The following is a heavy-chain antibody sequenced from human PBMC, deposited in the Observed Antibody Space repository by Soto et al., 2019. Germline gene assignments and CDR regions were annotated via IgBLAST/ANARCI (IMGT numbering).Heavy chain of an antibody. CDR2: IHYGGAT. Sequence: SETLSLTCSVSDDGSSYWGWIRQPPGKGLEWIGSIHYGGATYYNPSLGSRVTISLDTSKSQFSLNLNSVIAADAAVYYCASDSDIARFFIWGQGIPVTVSS. D-gene: IGHD2-21*02. CDR1: DDGSSY. J-gene: IGHJ4*02. CDR3: ASDSDIARFFI. V-gene: IGHV4-39*01.